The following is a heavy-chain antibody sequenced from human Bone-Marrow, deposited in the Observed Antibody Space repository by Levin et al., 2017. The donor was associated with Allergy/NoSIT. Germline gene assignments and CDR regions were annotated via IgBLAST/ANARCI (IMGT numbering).Heavy chain of an antibody. CDR3: VRSGSYLGFEY. CDR1: GFTLSDYY. D-gene: IGHD1-26*01. Sequence: QSGGSLRLSCAASGFTLSDYYMDWVRQAPGKGLEWVGRTRNRGNGYSTEFAASVKGRFTISRDDSKNSLFLQMNSLSTEDTAVYYCVRSGSYLGFEYWGQGTLVSVSS. CDR2: TRNRGNGYST. V-gene: IGHV3-72*01. J-gene: IGHJ4*02.